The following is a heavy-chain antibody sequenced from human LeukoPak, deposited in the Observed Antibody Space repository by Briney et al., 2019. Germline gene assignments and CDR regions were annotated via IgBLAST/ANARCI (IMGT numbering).Heavy chain of an antibody. CDR3: ASGAYIAVAARDGYFDY. CDR1: GYTFTGYY. CDR2: TNPNSGGT. V-gene: IGHV1-2*02. D-gene: IGHD6-19*01. Sequence: GSSVTVSFQASGYTFTGYYLHWVRQAPGQGLAGMGLTNPNSGGTNYAQRFKGRVTMNRDTSISTAYMELSRLRSDDTAVYYWASGAYIAVAARDGYFDYWGQGTLVTVSS. J-gene: IGHJ4*02.